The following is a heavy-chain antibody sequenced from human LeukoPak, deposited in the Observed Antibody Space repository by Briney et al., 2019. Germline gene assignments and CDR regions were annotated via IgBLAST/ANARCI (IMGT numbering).Heavy chain of an antibody. Sequence: PSETLSLTCTVSGGSISSHYWSWIRQPPGKGLEWIGYIYYSGSTNYNPSLKSRVTISVDTSKNQFSLKLSSVTAADTAVYYCARDHGDYYYGMDVWGQGTTVTVSS. D-gene: IGHD4-17*01. V-gene: IGHV4-59*11. CDR1: GGSISSHY. CDR2: IYYSGST. J-gene: IGHJ6*02. CDR3: ARDHGDYYYGMDV.